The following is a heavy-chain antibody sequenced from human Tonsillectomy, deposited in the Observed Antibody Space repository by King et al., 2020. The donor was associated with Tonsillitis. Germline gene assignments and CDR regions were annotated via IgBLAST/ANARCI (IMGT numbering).Heavy chain of an antibody. CDR2: IYYSGRT. CDR1: GGSVSSGSDY. CDR3: ARDGYFGFDY. V-gene: IGHV4-61*01. J-gene: IGHJ4*02. D-gene: IGHD3-9*01. Sequence: QLQESGPGLVKPSETLSLTCTVSGGSVSSGSDYWSWIRQPPGKGLEWIVYIYYSGRTNYNPSLQSRVTISVDTSTNQFALKLSSVTAADTAVYYCARDGYFGFDYWGQGTLVTVSS.